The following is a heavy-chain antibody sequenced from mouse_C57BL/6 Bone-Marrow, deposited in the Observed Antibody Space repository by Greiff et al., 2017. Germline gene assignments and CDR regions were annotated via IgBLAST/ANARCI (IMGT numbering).Heavy chain of an antibody. Sequence: EVMLVESGGGLVQPGGSLKLSCAASGFTFSDYGMAWVRQAPRKGPEWVAFISNLAYSIYYADTVTGRFTISRENAKNTLYLEMSSLRSEDTAMYYCARRAYVSIWYFDVWGTGTTVTVSS. CDR1: GFTFSDYG. J-gene: IGHJ1*03. CDR2: ISNLAYSI. V-gene: IGHV5-15*04. D-gene: IGHD1-1*01. CDR3: ARRAYVSIWYFDV.